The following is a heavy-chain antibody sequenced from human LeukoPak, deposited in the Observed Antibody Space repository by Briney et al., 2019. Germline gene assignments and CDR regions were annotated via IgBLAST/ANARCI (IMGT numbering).Heavy chain of an antibody. D-gene: IGHD5-18*01. CDR2: IHYSGTT. J-gene: IGHJ6*03. CDR3: ARGIGPIQLWSRGEYYYMDV. Sequence: SQTLSLTCTISGGSISSGRYYWSWIRQHPGKGLEWIGYIHYSGTTYYDPSLKRRVTISVDTSKNQFSLKLSSVTAADTAVYYCARGIGPIQLWSRGEYYYMDVWGKGTTVTVSS. V-gene: IGHV4-31*03. CDR1: GGSISSGRYY.